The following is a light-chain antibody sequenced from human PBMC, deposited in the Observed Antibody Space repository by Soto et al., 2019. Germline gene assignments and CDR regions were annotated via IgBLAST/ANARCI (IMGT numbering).Light chain of an antibody. CDR2: GAS. CDR3: QQYNTYPWT. V-gene: IGKV3-20*01. CDR1: QSVNSNY. Sequence: EIALTQSPGTLSLSPGERATLSCRASQSVNSNYLAWHQQKPGQAPRLLIYGASTRATDVPDRFSGSGSGTEFTLTIGSLQPDDFATYYCQQYNTYPWTFGQGTKVDIK. J-gene: IGKJ1*01.